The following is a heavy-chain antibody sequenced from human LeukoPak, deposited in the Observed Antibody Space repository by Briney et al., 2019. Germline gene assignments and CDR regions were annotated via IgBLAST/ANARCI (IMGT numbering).Heavy chain of an antibody. Sequence: SETLSLTCTVSGYSISSGYYWGWIRQPPGKGLEWIGSIYHSGSTYYNPSLKSRVTISVDTSKNQFSLKLSSVTAADTAVYYCAGRSPWELSSFRLDYWGQGTLVTVSS. D-gene: IGHD1-26*01. J-gene: IGHJ4*02. CDR3: AGRSPWELSSFRLDY. CDR1: GYSISSGYY. CDR2: IYHSGST. V-gene: IGHV4-38-2*02.